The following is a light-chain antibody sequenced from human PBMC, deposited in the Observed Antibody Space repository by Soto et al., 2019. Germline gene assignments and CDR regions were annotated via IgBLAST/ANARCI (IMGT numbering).Light chain of an antibody. CDR2: AAS. CDR1: QSVTSGN. Sequence: EIVLTQSPGTLSLSPGGRATLSCSASQSVTSGNLAWYQQKPGQAPRLLIYAASSSATNIPDRFSGSGSGTDFTLTISRLEPEDFAVYYCQQYGSSPPYTFGQGTKPEIK. V-gene: IGKV3-20*01. J-gene: IGKJ2*01. CDR3: QQYGSSPPYT.